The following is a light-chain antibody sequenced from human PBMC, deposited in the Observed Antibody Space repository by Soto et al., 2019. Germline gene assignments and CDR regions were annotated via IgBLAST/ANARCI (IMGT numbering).Light chain of an antibody. CDR3: QQYDSYPWT. J-gene: IGKJ1*01. CDR2: DAS. Sequence: DIQMTQSPSTLSASVGDRVTITCRASQSFRSWLAWYQQKPGTAPKLLIYDASSLESGVPSRFSGSGSGTEFTLTISSLQPDDFATYYCQQYDSYPWTFGQGTKVDIK. CDR1: QSFRSW. V-gene: IGKV1-5*01.